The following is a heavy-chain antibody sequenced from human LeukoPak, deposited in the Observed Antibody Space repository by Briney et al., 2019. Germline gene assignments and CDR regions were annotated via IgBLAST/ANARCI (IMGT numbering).Heavy chain of an antibody. D-gene: IGHD3-22*01. CDR2: IGTAGDT. CDR3: ARESSGWNAFDI. Sequence: PGGSLRLSCAASGFTFSSYDMHWVRQATGKGLEWVSAIGTAGDTYYPGSVKGRFTISRENAKNSLYLQMNGLRAGDTAVYYCARESSGWNAFDIWGQGTMVTVSS. J-gene: IGHJ3*02. CDR1: GFTFSSYD. V-gene: IGHV3-13*01.